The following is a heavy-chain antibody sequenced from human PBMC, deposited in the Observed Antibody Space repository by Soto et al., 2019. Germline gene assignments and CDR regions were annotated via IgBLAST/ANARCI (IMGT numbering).Heavy chain of an antibody. CDR2: ISSSSSYI. D-gene: IGHD6-19*01. J-gene: IGHJ4*02. V-gene: IGHV3-21*01. Sequence: EVQLVESGGGLVKPGGSLRLSCAASGFTFSSYSMNWVRQAPGKGLEWVSSISSSSSYIYYAYSVNVRFTISRDNAKNSLHLQRNRLRAEETAVYYCARRNLDGMAVAGTFDYWGQGTLVTVSS. CDR3: ARRNLDGMAVAGTFDY. CDR1: GFTFSSYS.